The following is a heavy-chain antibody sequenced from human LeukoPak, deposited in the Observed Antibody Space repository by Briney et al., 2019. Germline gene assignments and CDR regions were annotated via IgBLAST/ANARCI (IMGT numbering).Heavy chain of an antibody. Sequence: ASVKVSCKASGYTFTGYYMHWVRQAPGQGLEWMGWINPNSGGTNYAQKFQGRVTMTRDTSISTAYMELSRLRSDDTAVYYCAKVGRGVTHKEGSFDYWGQGTLVTVSS. CDR3: AKVGRGVTHKEGSFDY. D-gene: IGHD3-10*01. CDR1: GYTFTGYY. V-gene: IGHV1-2*02. CDR2: INPNSGGT. J-gene: IGHJ4*02.